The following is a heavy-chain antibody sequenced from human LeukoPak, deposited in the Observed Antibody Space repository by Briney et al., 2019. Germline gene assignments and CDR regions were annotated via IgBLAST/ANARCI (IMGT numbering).Heavy chain of an antibody. CDR3: TGHVSAAAGGQ. CDR1: GGSVRDNY. V-gene: IGHV4-34*01. J-gene: IGHJ4*02. Sequence: PSETLSLTCAVYGGSVRDNYWSWIRQPPGKGLEWIGEIHHSGSTKYNPSLKSRVTMSLDTSKSQFSLKLNSVTAADTAVYYCTGHVSAAAGGQWGQGTLVTVSS. D-gene: IGHD6-13*01. CDR2: IHHSGST.